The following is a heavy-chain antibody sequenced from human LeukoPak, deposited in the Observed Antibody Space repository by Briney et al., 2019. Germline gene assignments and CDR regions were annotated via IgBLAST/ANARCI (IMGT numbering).Heavy chain of an antibody. V-gene: IGHV3-23*01. D-gene: IGHD3-22*01. Sequence: GGSLRLSCAASGFTFSSYAMSSVRQAPGKGLEWVSAISGSGGSTYYADSVKGRFTISRDNSKNTLYLQMNSLRAEDTAVYYCAKDLAFYYDSSGYSHWGQGTLVTVSS. CDR2: ISGSGGST. CDR3: AKDLAFYYDSSGYSH. J-gene: IGHJ4*02. CDR1: GFTFSSYA.